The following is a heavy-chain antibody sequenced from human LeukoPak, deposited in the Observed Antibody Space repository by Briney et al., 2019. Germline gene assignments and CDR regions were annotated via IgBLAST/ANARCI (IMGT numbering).Heavy chain of an antibody. V-gene: IGHV1-2*02. CDR2: INPNSGGT. D-gene: IGHD5-12*01. CDR1: GYSFTKYY. CDR3: ASEGYSGQRGY. Sequence: GASVKVSCRASGYSFTKYYIHWVRQAPGQGLEWMGWINPNSGGTNYAQKFQGRVTMTRDTSISTAYMELSSLRSDDTAVYYCASEGYSGQRGYWGQGTLVTVSS. J-gene: IGHJ4*02.